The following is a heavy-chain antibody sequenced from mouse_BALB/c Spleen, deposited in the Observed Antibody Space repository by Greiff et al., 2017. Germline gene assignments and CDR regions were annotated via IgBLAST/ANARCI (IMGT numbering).Heavy chain of an antibody. CDR1: GFTFSDYY. CDR2: ISDGGSYT. V-gene: IGHV5-4*02. Sequence: EVKLMESGGGLVKPGGSLKLSCAASGFTFSDYYMYWVRQTPEKRLEWVATISDGGSYTYYPDSVKGRFTISRDNTKNNLYLQMSSLKSEDTAMYYCASSFNYGSRTLWFAYWGQGTLVTVSA. J-gene: IGHJ3*01. D-gene: IGHD1-1*01. CDR3: ASSFNYGSRTLWFAY.